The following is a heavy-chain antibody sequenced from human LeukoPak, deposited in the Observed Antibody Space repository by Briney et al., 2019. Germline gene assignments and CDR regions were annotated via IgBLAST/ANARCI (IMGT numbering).Heavy chain of an antibody. CDR1: GFIFTSYS. Sequence: GGSLRLSCAASGFIFTSYSMNWVRQAPGKGLEWISYISSSSSTIYYADSVRGRFTISRDNAKNSLYLQMNSLRAEDTAVDYCAKEGQWLGRGTFDYWGQGTLVTVSS. J-gene: IGHJ4*02. CDR2: ISSSSSTI. V-gene: IGHV3-48*01. CDR3: AKEGQWLGRGTFDY. D-gene: IGHD6-19*01.